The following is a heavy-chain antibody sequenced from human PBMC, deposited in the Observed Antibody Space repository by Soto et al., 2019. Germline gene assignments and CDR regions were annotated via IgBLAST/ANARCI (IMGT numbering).Heavy chain of an antibody. D-gene: IGHD6-19*01. CDR2: VYFSATT. CDR3: ARHGLSSSGWTAAGFDY. J-gene: IGHJ4*02. Sequence: QLQLQESGPGLVKPSETLSLTCTVSGGSISSSTYYWGWIRQPPGKGLEWIGRVYFSATTYYNPSLKSRLTFSEDTSKNLFSLKLSSVTAADTAVYYCARHGLSSSGWTAAGFDYWGQGIVVTVSS. V-gene: IGHV4-39*01. CDR1: GGSISSSTYY.